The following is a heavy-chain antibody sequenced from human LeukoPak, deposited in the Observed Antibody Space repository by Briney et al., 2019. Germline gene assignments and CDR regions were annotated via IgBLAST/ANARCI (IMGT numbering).Heavy chain of an antibody. Sequence: GGSLRLSCAASGFTFDDYAMHWVRQAPGKGLEWVSLISGDGGSTYYADSVKGRFTISRGNSKNSLYLQMNSLRTEGTALYYCAKDRSFTYYYDSSAPGNWFDPWGQGTLVTVSS. CDR2: ISGDGGST. J-gene: IGHJ5*02. CDR3: AKDRSFTYYYDSSAPGNWFDP. V-gene: IGHV3-43*02. CDR1: GFTFDDYA. D-gene: IGHD3-22*01.